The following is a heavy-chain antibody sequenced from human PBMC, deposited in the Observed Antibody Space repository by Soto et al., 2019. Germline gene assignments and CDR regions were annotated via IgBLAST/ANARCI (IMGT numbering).Heavy chain of an antibody. J-gene: IGHJ4*02. CDR1: GFTFYNFD. CDR2: ISKSDYT. V-gene: IGHV3-21*01. CDR3: AREDSIIIPAVSDF. D-gene: IGHD2-2*01. Sequence: GGSLRLSCTVSGFTFYNFDSSWLRQLSGQGREWVSSISKSDYTYYADSVKGRFTIPRDNAKNSASLQMNTLRVEDTDVYYCAREDSIIIPAVSDFRGQGTLVTVYS.